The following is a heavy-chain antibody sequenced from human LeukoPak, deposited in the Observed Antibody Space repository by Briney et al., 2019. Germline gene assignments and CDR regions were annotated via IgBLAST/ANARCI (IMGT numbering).Heavy chain of an antibody. CDR3: ARAAATTTYDAFDI. J-gene: IGHJ3*02. CDR2: INHSGST. V-gene: IGHV4-34*01. D-gene: IGHD1-26*01. CDR1: GGSFSGYY. Sequence: PSETLSLTCAVYGGSFSGYYWSWIRQPPGKGLEWIGEINHSGSTNYNPSLKSRVTISVDTSKNQFSLKLSSVTAADTAVYYCARAAATTTYDAFDIWGQGTMVTVSS.